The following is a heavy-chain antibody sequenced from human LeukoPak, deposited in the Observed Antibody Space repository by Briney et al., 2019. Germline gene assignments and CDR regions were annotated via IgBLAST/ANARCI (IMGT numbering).Heavy chain of an antibody. J-gene: IGHJ6*03. CDR1: GYTFTSYG. D-gene: IGHD2-15*01. V-gene: IGHV1-18*01. CDR2: ISAYNGNT. Sequence: GASVKVSCKASGYTFTSYGISWVRQAPGQGLEWMGWISAYNGNTNYAQKLQGRVTMTTDTSTSTAYMELRSLRSDDTAVYYCARVCRAYYYYYMDVWGKGTTDTVSS. CDR3: ARVCRAYYYYYMDV.